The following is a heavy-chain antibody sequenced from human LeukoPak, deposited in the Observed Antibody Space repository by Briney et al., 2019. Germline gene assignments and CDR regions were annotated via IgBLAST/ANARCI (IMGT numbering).Heavy chain of an antibody. J-gene: IGHJ6*03. CDR2: IWYDGSNK. V-gene: IGHV3-33*01. Sequence: PGRSLRLSCAASGFTFSSYGMHWVRQAPGKGLEWVAVIWYDGSNKYHADSVKGRFTISRDNSKNTLYLQMNSLRAEDTAVYYCARLTTVTTYYYYYMDVWGKGTTVTVSS. CDR1: GFTFSSYG. CDR3: ARLTTVTTYYYYYMDV. D-gene: IGHD4-17*01.